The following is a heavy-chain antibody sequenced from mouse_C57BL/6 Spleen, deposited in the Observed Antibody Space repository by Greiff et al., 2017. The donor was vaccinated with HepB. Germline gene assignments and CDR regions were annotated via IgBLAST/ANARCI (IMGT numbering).Heavy chain of an antibody. Sequence: QVQLQQSGAELVKPGASVKLSCKASGYTFTEYTIHWVKQRSGHGLEWIGWFYPGSGSIKYNEKFKDKATLTADKSSSTVYIELSRLTSEDSAVYFDARHEEIGDYGYWYFDVWGTGTTVTVSS. CDR1: GYTFTEYT. CDR3: ARHEEIGDYGYWYFDV. V-gene: IGHV1-62-2*01. CDR2: FYPGSGSI. J-gene: IGHJ1*03. D-gene: IGHD2-4*01.